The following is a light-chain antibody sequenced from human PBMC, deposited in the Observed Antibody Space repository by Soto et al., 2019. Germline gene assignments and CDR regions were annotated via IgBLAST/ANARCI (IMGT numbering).Light chain of an antibody. CDR2: DAS. J-gene: IGKJ5*01. V-gene: IGKV1-39*01. CDR3: QHSYSNFPIT. Sequence: DIQVTQSPSSLSASVGDRVTISCRARQSISGYLNWYQQKPGKAPNLLIFDASSLQSGVPSRFSGRGSGAEYTLTISSLQPEDFATYFCQHSYSNFPITFGQGTRLEIK. CDR1: QSISGY.